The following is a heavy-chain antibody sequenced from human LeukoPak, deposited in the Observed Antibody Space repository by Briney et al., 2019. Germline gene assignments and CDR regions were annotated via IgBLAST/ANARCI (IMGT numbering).Heavy chain of an antibody. Sequence: GGSLRLSCAASGFTFSSYWMNWVRQAPGKGLEWVSYISSSGSTIYYADSVKGRFTISRDNAKNSLYLQMNSLRAEDTAVYYCARAYYGSGSYNLNAFDIWGQGTMVTVSS. CDR3: ARAYYGSGSYNLNAFDI. V-gene: IGHV3-48*04. CDR2: ISSSGSTI. CDR1: GFTFSSYW. J-gene: IGHJ3*02. D-gene: IGHD3-10*01.